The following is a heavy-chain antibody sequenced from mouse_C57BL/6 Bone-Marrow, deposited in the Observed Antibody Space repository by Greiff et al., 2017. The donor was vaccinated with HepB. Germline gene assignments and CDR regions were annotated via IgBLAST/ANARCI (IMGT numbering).Heavy chain of an antibody. Sequence: VQLQQPGAELVKPGASVKMSCKASGYTFTSYWITWVKQRPGQGLEWIGDIYPGSGSTNYNEKFKSKATLTVDTSSSTAYMQVSSLTSEDSAVYYCARIYYGYDYFDYWGQGTTLTVSS. V-gene: IGHV1-55*01. D-gene: IGHD2-2*01. CDR2: IYPGSGST. CDR1: GYTFTSYW. CDR3: ARIYYGYDYFDY. J-gene: IGHJ2*01.